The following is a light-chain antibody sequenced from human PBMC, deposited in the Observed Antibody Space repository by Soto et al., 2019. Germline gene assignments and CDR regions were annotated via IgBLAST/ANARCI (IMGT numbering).Light chain of an antibody. CDR2: AAS. V-gene: IGKV1-39*01. J-gene: IGKJ3*01. Sequence: DIQMTQSPSSLSASVGDRVTITCRASQSISRHLNWYQQKPGKAPKLLIYAASSLQSGVPSRFSGSGSGTDFTLTISSLQSEDYATYHCQQSYSTPFTFGPGTKVDIK. CDR1: QSISRH. CDR3: QQSYSTPFT.